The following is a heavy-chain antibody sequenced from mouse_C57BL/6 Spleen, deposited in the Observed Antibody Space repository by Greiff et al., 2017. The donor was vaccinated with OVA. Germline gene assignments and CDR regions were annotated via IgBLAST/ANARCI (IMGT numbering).Heavy chain of an antibody. J-gene: IGHJ2*01. CDR1: GYTFTSYW. Sequence: QVQLQQPGAELVKPGASVKLSCKASGYTFTSYWMQWVKQRPGQGLEWIGEIDPSDSYTNSNQKFKGKATLTVDTSSSTAYMQLSSLTSEDSAVYYCAREGFDYWGQGTTLTVSS. V-gene: IGHV1-50*01. CDR2: IDPSDSYT. CDR3: AREGFDY.